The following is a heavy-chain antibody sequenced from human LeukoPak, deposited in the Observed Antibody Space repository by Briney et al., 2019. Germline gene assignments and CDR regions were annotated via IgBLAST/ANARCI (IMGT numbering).Heavy chain of an antibody. CDR2: ISYDGSNK. Sequence: GSLRLSCAASGFTFSSYAMHWVRQAPGKGLEWVAVISYDGSNKYYADSVKGRFTISRDNPKNTLYLQMNSLRAEDTAVYYCARVVSGVASLDYWGQGTLVTVSS. J-gene: IGHJ4*02. V-gene: IGHV3-30-3*01. CDR1: GFTFSSYA. CDR3: ARVVSGVASLDY. D-gene: IGHD5-12*01.